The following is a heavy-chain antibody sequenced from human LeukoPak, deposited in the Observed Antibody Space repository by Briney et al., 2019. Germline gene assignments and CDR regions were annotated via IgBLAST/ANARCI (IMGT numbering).Heavy chain of an antibody. Sequence: GGSLRLSCAASGFTFSNAWMSWVRQAPGKGLEWVGRIKSKTDGGTTDYAAPVKGRFTISRDDSKNTLYLQMNSLKTEDTAVYYCTTDPMRVVYDAFDIWGQGTIVSVSS. CDR1: GFTFSNAW. D-gene: IGHD2-15*01. V-gene: IGHV3-15*01. CDR3: TTDPMRVVYDAFDI. CDR2: IKSKTDGGTT. J-gene: IGHJ3*02.